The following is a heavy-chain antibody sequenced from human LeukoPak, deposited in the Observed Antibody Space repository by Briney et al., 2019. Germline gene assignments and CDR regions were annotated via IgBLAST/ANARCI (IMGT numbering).Heavy chain of an antibody. D-gene: IGHD3-22*01. CDR3: ARQNYYDSSAYYYPFDI. V-gene: IGHV5-51*01. Sequence: VESLKISLKCSGYRFTNYLIRWVRQMPPKGLDGMGIIYPADSDTIHSPFFQGQVTISAEKSISTAYLQWSSLKALDTAIYYCARQNYYDSSAYYYPFDIWGQGTRVTVSS. CDR2: IYPADSDT. CDR1: GYRFTNYL. J-gene: IGHJ3*02.